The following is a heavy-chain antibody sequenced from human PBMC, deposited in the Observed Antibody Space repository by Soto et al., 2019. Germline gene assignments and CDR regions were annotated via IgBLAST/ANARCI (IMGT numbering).Heavy chain of an antibody. CDR1: GGTFSIYA. V-gene: IGHV1-69*12. J-gene: IGHJ4*02. Sequence: QVQLVQSGAEVKKPGSSVKVSCKASGGTFSIYAISWVRQAPGQGLEWMGGIIPIFGTANYAQKFQGRFTITADESTSTAYMELSSLRSEDMSVYYCARDTPYYYGSGSYYKDWGQGTLVSVSS. CDR2: IIPIFGTA. CDR3: ARDTPYYYGSGSYYKD. D-gene: IGHD3-10*01.